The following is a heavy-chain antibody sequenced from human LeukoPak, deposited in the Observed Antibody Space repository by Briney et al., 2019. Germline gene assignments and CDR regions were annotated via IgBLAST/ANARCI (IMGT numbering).Heavy chain of an antibody. CDR2: ISGSGGST. J-gene: IGHJ5*01. D-gene: IGHD3-3*01. CDR1: GFTFSSYA. CDR3: ARGDYSNGYPYQIDS. V-gene: IGHV3-23*01. Sequence: PGGSLRLSCAASGFTFSSYAMSWVRQAPGKGLGWVSAISGSGGSTYYADSVKARFTISRDNSKNTLYLQMNSLRADDTAVYYCARGDYSNGYPYQIDSWGQGTLVTVSS.